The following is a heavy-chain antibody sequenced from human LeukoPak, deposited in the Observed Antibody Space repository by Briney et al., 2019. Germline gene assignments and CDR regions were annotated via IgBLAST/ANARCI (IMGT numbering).Heavy chain of an antibody. V-gene: IGHV3-30*18. CDR1: GFTFSSYG. Sequence: PGGSLRLSCAASGFTFSSYGMHWVRQAPGKGLEWGAVISYDGSNKYYADSVKGRVTISRDNSKNTLYLQMNSLRAEDTAVYYCAKAPLRAQLLSFDYWGQGTLVTVSS. CDR2: ISYDGSNK. J-gene: IGHJ4*02. CDR3: AKAPLRAQLLSFDY. D-gene: IGHD2-2*01.